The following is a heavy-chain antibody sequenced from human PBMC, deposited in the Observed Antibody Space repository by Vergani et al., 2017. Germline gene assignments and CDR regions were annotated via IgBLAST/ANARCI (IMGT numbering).Heavy chain of an antibody. CDR2: INHSGST. J-gene: IGHJ5*02. CDR1: GGSFSGYY. CDR3: ARGSSERIVVVPAAIRLNWCDP. Sequence: QVQLQQWGAGLLKPSETLSLTCAVYGGSFSGYYWSWIRQPPGKGLEWIGEINHSGSTNYNPSLKSRVTISVDTSKNQFSLKLSSVTAADTAVYYCARGSSERIVVVPAAIRLNWCDPWGQGTLVTVSS. D-gene: IGHD2-2*02. V-gene: IGHV4-34*01.